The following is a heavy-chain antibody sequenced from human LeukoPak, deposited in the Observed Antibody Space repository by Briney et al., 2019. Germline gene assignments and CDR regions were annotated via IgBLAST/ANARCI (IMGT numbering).Heavy chain of an antibody. V-gene: IGHV1-18*01. CDR2: ISAYNGNT. J-gene: IGHJ4*02. Sequence: GASVKVSCKASGYTFTSYGTSWVRQAPGQGLEWMGWISAYNGNTNYAQKLQGRVTMTTDTSTSTAYMELRSLRSDDTAVYYCARDYDAYCGGDCYSDYWGQGTLVTVSS. CDR1: GYTFTSYG. CDR3: ARDYDAYCGGDCYSDY. D-gene: IGHD2-21*02.